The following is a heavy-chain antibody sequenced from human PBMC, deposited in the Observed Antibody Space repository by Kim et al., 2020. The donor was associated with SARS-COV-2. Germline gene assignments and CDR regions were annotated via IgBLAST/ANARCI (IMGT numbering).Heavy chain of an antibody. J-gene: IGHJ4*02. Sequence: SVKGRFTITRDNSKNTLYLQMNSRRAEDTAVCYCAREGSAYYYDSSASDYWGQGTLVTVSS. V-gene: IGHV3-30*01. CDR3: AREGSAYYYDSSASDY. D-gene: IGHD3-22*01.